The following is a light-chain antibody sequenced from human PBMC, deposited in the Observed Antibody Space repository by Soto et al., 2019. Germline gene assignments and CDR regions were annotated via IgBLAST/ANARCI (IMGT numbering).Light chain of an antibody. J-gene: IGKJ2*01. CDR1: QSVSSN. CDR2: GAS. CDR3: QQYNNWPPYT. Sequence: EIVMPQSPATLSVSPGERATLSCRASQSVSSNLAWYQQKPGQATRLLIYGASTRATGIPARFSGSGSGTEFTLNISSLQSEDFAVYYCQQYNNWPPYTFGQGTKLEIK. V-gene: IGKV3-15*01.